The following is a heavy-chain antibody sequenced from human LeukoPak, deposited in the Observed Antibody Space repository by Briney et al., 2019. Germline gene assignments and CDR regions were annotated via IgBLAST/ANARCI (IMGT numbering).Heavy chain of an antibody. Sequence: SETLSLTCTVSGDTISIYYWSWIRQPAGRGLEWIGRIYSSGNTNYNPSLKSRVTMSVDTSNHQFSLNLRSVTTADTAVYYCARSFDTTAFDIWGHGTMVTVSS. CDR1: GDTISIYY. CDR3: ARSFDTTAFDI. D-gene: IGHD1-26*01. CDR2: IYSSGNT. V-gene: IGHV4-4*07. J-gene: IGHJ3*02.